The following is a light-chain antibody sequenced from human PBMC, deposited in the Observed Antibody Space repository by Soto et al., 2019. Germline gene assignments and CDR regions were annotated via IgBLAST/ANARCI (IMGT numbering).Light chain of an antibody. J-gene: IGKJ3*01. CDR3: HQYGNSPFT. CDR1: QSISSSY. Sequence: ELVLTQSPGTLSLSPGERATLSCRASQSISSSYLAWYQQKPGQAPRLLIFGASSRATDIPDRFICSGSETDFSLSISRLEPEDFAVYYCHQYGNSPFTFGPGTKVDIK. CDR2: GAS. V-gene: IGKV3-20*01.